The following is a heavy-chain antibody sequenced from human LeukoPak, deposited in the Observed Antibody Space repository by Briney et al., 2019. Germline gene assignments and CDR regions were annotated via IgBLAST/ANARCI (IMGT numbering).Heavy chain of an antibody. CDR3: ARSGGRGWYPADY. CDR2: IYSGGST. CDR1: GFTVSTNY. D-gene: IGHD6-19*01. V-gene: IGHV3-66*01. Sequence: GGSLRLSCAASGFTVSTNYMNWVRQAPGKGLEWVSVIYSGGSTYYADSVKGRFTISRDNSKNTLYLQMDSLRAEDTAVYYCARSGGRGWYPADYWGQGALVTVSS. J-gene: IGHJ4*02.